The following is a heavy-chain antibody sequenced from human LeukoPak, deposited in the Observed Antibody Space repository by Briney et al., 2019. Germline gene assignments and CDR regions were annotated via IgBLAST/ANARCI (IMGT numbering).Heavy chain of an antibody. Sequence: ASVKLSCKASGYTFTGYYMHWGRQAPGQGLEGMGGRNINSGGTNYTQKFQGRVTMTKDTYISTAYMELSRLRSDDTAVYYCARGEYDFWISDYWGQGTLVTVSS. CDR2: RNINSGGT. D-gene: IGHD3-3*01. CDR1: GYTFTGYY. J-gene: IGHJ4*02. CDR3: ARGEYDFWISDY. V-gene: IGHV1-2*02.